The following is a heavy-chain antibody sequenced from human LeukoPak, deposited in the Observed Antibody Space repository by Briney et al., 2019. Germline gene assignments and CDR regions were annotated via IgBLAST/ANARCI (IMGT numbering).Heavy chain of an antibody. J-gene: IGHJ6*03. Sequence: SQTLSLTCTVSGGSISSGSYCWSWIRQPAGKGLEWIGHIHTSGSTNYNPSLKSRVTISVDTSKNQLSLKLSSVTAADTAVYYCARGDCSSTICYSPMDVWGKGTTVTVSS. D-gene: IGHD2-2*01. CDR1: GGSISSGSYC. V-gene: IGHV4-61*09. CDR2: IHTSGST. CDR3: ARGDCSSTICYSPMDV.